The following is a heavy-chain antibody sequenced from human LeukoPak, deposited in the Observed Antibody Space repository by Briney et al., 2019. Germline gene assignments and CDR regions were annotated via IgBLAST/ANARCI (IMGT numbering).Heavy chain of an antibody. J-gene: IGHJ2*01. CDR3: ARASGYYDSSGSWYFDL. CDR1: GGSISSYY. V-gene: IGHV4-59*01. Sequence: SETLSLTRTVSGGSISSYYWSWIRQPPGKGLEWIGYIYYSGSTNYNPSLKSRVTISVDTSKNQFSLKLSSVTAADTAVYYCARASGYYDSSGSWYFDLWGRGTLVTVSS. D-gene: IGHD3-22*01. CDR2: IYYSGST.